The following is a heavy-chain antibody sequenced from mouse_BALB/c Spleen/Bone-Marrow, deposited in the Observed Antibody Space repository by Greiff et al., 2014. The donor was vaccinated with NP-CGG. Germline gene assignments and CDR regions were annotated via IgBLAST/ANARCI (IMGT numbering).Heavy chain of an antibody. CDR2: INPSNGRT. V-gene: IGHV1S81*02. CDR3: AGPFDY. J-gene: IGHJ2*01. CDR1: GYTFTSYW. Sequence: QVQLKQSGAELVKPGASVKLSCKASGYTFTSYWMHWVKQRPGQGLEWIGEINPSNGRTNYNEKFKSKATLTVDKSSSTAYMQLSSLTSEDSAVYCCAGPFDYWGQGTTLTVSS.